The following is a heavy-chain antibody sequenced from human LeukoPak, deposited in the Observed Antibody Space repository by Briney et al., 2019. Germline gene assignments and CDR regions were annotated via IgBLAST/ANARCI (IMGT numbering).Heavy chain of an antibody. CDR2: IYYSGST. Sequence: SQTLSLTCTVSGGSIISGDYYWSWIRQPPGKGLEWIGYIYYSGSTYYNPSLKSRVTISVDTSKNQFSLKLSSVTAADTAVYYCASSRKASGWGYYDILTGFLHWGQGTLVTVSS. D-gene: IGHD3-9*01. V-gene: IGHV4-30-4*08. CDR1: GGSIISGDYY. J-gene: IGHJ4*02. CDR3: ASSRKASGWGYYDILTGFLH.